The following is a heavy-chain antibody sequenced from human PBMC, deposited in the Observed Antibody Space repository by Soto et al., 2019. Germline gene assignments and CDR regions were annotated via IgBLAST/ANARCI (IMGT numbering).Heavy chain of an antibody. V-gene: IGHV4-34*01. J-gene: IGHJ4*02. CDR1: GGSLSGYY. CDR3: ARGDYGDYIDY. Sequence: QVQLQQWGAGLLKPSETLSLTCAVYGGSLSGYYWSWIRQPPGKGLEWIGEINHSGSTNYNPSLKSRVTISVDTSKNQFALKLSSVTAADTAVYYCARGDYGDYIDYWGQGTLVTVSS. D-gene: IGHD4-17*01. CDR2: INHSGST.